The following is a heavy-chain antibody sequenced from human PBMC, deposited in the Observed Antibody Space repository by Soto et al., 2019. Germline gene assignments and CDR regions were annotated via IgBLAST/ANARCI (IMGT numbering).Heavy chain of an antibody. J-gene: IGHJ6*02. V-gene: IGHV3-9*01. D-gene: IGHD3-3*01. CDR3: AKDSGFWSGYYPYSSYYYYGMDV. CDR1: GFTFDDYA. Sequence: EVQLVESGGGLVQPGRSLRLSCAASGFTFDDYAMHWVRQAPGKGLEWVSGISWNSGSIGYADSVKGRFTISRDNAKNSLYLQMNSLRAEDTALYYCAKDSGFWSGYYPYSSYYYYGMDVWGQGTTVTVSS. CDR2: ISWNSGSI.